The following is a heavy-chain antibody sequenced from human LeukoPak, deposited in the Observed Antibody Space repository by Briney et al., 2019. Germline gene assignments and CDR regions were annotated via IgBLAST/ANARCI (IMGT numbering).Heavy chain of an antibody. D-gene: IGHD3-9*01. CDR3: ARSAYYDILSGYQPLNWFDP. CDR1: GYSFTSYW. Sequence: GESLKISCKGSGYSFTSYWIGWVRQMPGKGLEWMGIIYPGDSDTRYRPSFQGQVTISADKSISTAYLQWSSLKASDTAMYYCARSAYYDILSGYQPLNWFDPWGQGTLVTVSS. J-gene: IGHJ5*02. CDR2: IYPGDSDT. V-gene: IGHV5-51*01.